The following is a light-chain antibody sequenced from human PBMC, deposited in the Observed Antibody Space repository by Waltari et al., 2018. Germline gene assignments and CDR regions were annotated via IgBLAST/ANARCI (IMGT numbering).Light chain of an antibody. J-gene: IGKJ5*01. V-gene: IGKV3-11*01. CDR3: QQRSNWPIT. Sequence: EIVLTQSPATLSLSPGDTAPLSCRASQSVTTYLAWYQQKPGQAPRLLIYDASNRATGIPARFSASGSGTDFTLTISSLEPEDFAVYYCQQRSNWPITFGQGTRLEIK. CDR1: QSVTTY. CDR2: DAS.